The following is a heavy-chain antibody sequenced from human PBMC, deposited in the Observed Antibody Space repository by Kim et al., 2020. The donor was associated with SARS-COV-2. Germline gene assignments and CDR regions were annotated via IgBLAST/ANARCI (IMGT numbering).Heavy chain of an antibody. CDR1: GISVKTSKW. J-gene: IGHJ4*02. CDR2: IFHGGST. D-gene: IGHD6-13*01. Sequence: SETLSLTCAVSGISVKTSKWWTWVRQPPGKGLEWIGEIFHGGSTNYNPSLKSRVTLSIDKSKNQFFLRLTSVTAEDTAFYYCARLAAAGTGEINYWGQGT. V-gene: IGHV4-4*02. CDR3: ARLAAAGTGEINY.